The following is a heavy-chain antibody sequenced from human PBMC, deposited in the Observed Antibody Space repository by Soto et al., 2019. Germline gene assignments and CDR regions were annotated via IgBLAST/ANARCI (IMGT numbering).Heavy chain of an antibody. J-gene: IGHJ5*02. Sequence: GGSLRLSCAASGFTFSSYGMHWVRQAPGKGLEWVAVISYDGSNKYYADSVKGRFTISRGNSKNTLYLQMNSLRAEDTAVYYCSAGHRCGRYDCGGLDPWGQGTLVTVSS. CDR1: GFTFSSYG. D-gene: IGHD2-21*01. CDR3: SAGHRCGRYDCGGLDP. CDR2: ISYDGSNK. V-gene: IGHV3-30*03.